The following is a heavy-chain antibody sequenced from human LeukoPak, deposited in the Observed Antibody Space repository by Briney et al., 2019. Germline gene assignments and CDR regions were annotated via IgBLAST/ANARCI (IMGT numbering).Heavy chain of an antibody. J-gene: IGHJ5*02. V-gene: IGHV3-7*01. CDR1: GFTFSDYW. CDR2: IMKDGNEK. Sequence: GGSLRLSCAASGFTFSDYWMNWIRQAPGKGLEWVARIMKDGNEKYYVEPIKGRFTISRDNAKNALYLQMNGLRAEDTGVYYCARGHLDPWGQGTLVTVSS. CDR3: ARGHLDP.